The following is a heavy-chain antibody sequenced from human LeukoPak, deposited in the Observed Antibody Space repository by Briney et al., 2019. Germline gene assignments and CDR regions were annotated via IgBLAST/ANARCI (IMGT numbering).Heavy chain of an antibody. CDR2: IKEDGSEK. J-gene: IGHJ4*02. CDR3: ARGKDSTGWTLDY. D-gene: IGHD6-19*01. CDR1: GFTFSNAW. V-gene: IGHV3-7*01. Sequence: GGSLRLSCAASGFTFSNAWMSWVRQAPGKGLEWVASIKEDGSEKYYVDSVKGRFTISRDNAKNSLYLQMNSLRAEDTALYYCARGKDSTGWTLDYWGQGTLVTVSS.